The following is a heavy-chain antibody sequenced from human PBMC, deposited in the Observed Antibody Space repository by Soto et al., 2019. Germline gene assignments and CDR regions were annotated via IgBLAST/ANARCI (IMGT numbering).Heavy chain of an antibody. D-gene: IGHD6-13*01. CDR3: ARAFRVIAAAEEDYYYYYYMDV. V-gene: IGHV1-8*01. CDR2: MNPNSGNT. J-gene: IGHJ6*03. Sequence: ASVKVSCKASGYTFTSYDINWVRQATGQGLEWMGWMNPNSGNTGYAQKFQGRVTMTRNTSISTAYMELSSLRSEDTAVYYCARAFRVIAAAEEDYYYYYYMDVWGKGTTVTVSS. CDR1: GYTFTSYD.